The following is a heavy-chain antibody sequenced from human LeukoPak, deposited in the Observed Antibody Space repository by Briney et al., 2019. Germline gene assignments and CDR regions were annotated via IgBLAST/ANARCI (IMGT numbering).Heavy chain of an antibody. Sequence: GGSLRLSCAASGFVFTSHSMTWVRQAPGKGLEWVAVISHDGNNKYYADSVKGRFTISRDNSKNTLYLQMNSLRAEDTAVYYCANAGRDSSSTISCGMDVWGQGTTVTVSS. D-gene: IGHD6-13*01. J-gene: IGHJ6*02. V-gene: IGHV3-30*18. CDR1: GFVFTSHS. CDR2: ISHDGNNK. CDR3: ANAGRDSSSTISCGMDV.